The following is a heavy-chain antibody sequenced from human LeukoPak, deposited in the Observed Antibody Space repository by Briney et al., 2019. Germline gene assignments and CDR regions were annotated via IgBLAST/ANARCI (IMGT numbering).Heavy chain of an antibody. CDR2: IYHSGST. Sequence: PSETLSLTCTVSGYSISNGYYWGWVRQPPGKGLEWIGSIYHSGSTYYNQSLKSRVTISVDTSKNQFSLKLTSVTAADTAVYYCARAIEVGAMTPFDYWGQGTLVTVSS. CDR1: GYSISNGYY. CDR3: ARAIEVGAMTPFDY. V-gene: IGHV4-38-2*02. J-gene: IGHJ4*02. D-gene: IGHD1-26*01.